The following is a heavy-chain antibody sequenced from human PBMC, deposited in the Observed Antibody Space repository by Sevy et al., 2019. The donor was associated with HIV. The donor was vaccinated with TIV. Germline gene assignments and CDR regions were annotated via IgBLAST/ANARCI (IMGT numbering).Heavy chain of an antibody. Sequence: GGSLRLSCAASGFSFRSYWMTWVRQAPGKGLEWVANINRDESARKYVDSVKGRFPISRDNAKNLLYLQINSLRVDDTAVYYCVTDDRPSGWLFDFWGPGAQVTVSS. CDR2: INRDESAR. CDR3: VTDDRPSGWLFDF. J-gene: IGHJ4*02. CDR1: GFSFRSYW. D-gene: IGHD6-19*01. V-gene: IGHV3-7*01.